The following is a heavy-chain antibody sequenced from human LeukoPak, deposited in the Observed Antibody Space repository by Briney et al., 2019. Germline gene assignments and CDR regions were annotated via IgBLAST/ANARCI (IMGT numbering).Heavy chain of an antibody. Sequence: GGSLRLSCEASGXTFRNFDLHWVRQAPGKGLEWVAAISRDGSEKYYADSVKGRFTISRDNSKNTVYLQMNSQRAEDTAVYFCTRDQSAGYSAFWGQGTLVTVSS. J-gene: IGHJ4*02. CDR3: TRDQSAGYSAF. D-gene: IGHD3-22*01. V-gene: IGHV3-30*03. CDR2: ISRDGSEK. CDR1: GXTFRNFD.